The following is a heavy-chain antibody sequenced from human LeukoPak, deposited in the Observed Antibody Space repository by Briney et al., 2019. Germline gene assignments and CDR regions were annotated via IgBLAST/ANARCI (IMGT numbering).Heavy chain of an antibody. V-gene: IGHV4-61*01. D-gene: IGHD6-13*01. CDR3: ARGSGSLSPYFDY. CDR1: GGSISSSSYY. Sequence: SETLSLTCTVSGGSISSSSYYWSWIRQPPGKGLEWIGYIYYSGSTNYNPSLKSRITISVDTSKNQFSLKLSSVTAADTAVYYCARGSGSLSPYFDYWGQGTLVTVSS. CDR2: IYYSGST. J-gene: IGHJ4*02.